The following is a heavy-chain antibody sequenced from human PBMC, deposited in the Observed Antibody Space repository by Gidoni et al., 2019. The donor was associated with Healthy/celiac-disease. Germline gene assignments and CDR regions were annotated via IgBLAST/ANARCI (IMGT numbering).Heavy chain of an antibody. Sequence: EVQLVESGGGLVKPGGSLRLSCAASGFTFSSYSMNWVRQAPGKGLEWVSSISSSSSYIYYADSVKGRFTISRDNAKNSLYLQMNSLRAEDTAVYYCARDPSGGTAMVCAWGQGTLVTVSS. V-gene: IGHV3-21*01. J-gene: IGHJ4*02. CDR1: GFTFSSYS. CDR3: ARDPSGGTAMVCA. D-gene: IGHD5-18*01. CDR2: ISSSSSYI.